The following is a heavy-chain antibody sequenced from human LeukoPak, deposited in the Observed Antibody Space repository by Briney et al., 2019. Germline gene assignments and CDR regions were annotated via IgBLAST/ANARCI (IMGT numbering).Heavy chain of an antibody. D-gene: IGHD3-10*01. CDR3: ARGGITMVRGVIRTEY. CDR1: GYTFTSYG. J-gene: IGHJ4*02. V-gene: IGHV1-18*01. CDR2: ISAYNGNT. Sequence: ASVKVSCKASGYTFTSYGISWVRQAPGQGLEWMGRISAYNGNTNYAQKLQGRVTMTTDTSTSTAYMELRSLRSDDTAVYYCARGGITMVRGVIRTEYWGQGTLVTVSS.